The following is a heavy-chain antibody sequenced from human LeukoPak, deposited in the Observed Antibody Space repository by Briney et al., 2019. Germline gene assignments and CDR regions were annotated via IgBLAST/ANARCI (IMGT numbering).Heavy chain of an antibody. J-gene: IGHJ3*02. V-gene: IGHV4-39*07. CDR2: INHSGST. D-gene: IGHD1-26*01. CDR3: ARGWELLEDDAFDI. CDR1: GGSISSSSYY. Sequence: SETLSLTCTVSGGSISSSSYYWGWIRQPPGKGLEWIGEINHSGSTNYNPSLKSRVTISVDTSKNQFSLKLSSVTAADTAVYYCARGWELLEDDAFDIWGQGTMVTVSS.